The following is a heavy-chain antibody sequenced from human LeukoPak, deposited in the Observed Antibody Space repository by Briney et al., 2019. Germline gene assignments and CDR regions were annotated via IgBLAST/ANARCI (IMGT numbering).Heavy chain of an antibody. J-gene: IGHJ4*02. CDR3: ARVGNDYVLDY. V-gene: IGHV3-48*03. CDR1: GFTFSSYE. CDR2: ISSSGSTI. Sequence: GGSLRLSCAASGFTFSSYEMNWVRQAPGKGLEWVSYISSSGSTIYYADSVKGRFTISRDNAKNSLYLQMNSLRAEDTAVYCCARVGNDYVLDYWGQGTLATVSS. D-gene: IGHD3-16*01.